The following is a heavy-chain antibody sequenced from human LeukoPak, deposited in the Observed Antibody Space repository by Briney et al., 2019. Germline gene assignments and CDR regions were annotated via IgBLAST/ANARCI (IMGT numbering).Heavy chain of an antibody. CDR2: ISDSSSYI. CDR3: AKDIEVLRYFDWYNEGVYFDY. D-gene: IGHD3-9*01. V-gene: IGHV3-21*01. J-gene: IGHJ4*02. Sequence: PGGSLRLSCAASGFTFSSYRMNCVRQAPGKGLEWVSSISDSSSYIYHADSVKGRFTISRDNSKNTLYLQMNSLRAEDTAVYYCAKDIEVLRYFDWYNEGVYFDYWGQGTLVTVSS. CDR1: GFTFSSYR.